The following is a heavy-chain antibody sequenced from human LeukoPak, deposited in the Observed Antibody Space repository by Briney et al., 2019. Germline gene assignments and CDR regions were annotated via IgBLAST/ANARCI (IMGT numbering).Heavy chain of an antibody. CDR3: ARHVVAVGFDY. Sequence: MTGGSLRLSCAASGFTFSSYSMNWVRQAPGKGLEWVSSISSSSSYIYYADSVKGRFTISRDNANNSLYLQMNSLRAEDTAVYYCARHVVAVGFDYWGQGTLVTVSS. CDR2: ISSSSSYI. V-gene: IGHV3-21*01. J-gene: IGHJ4*02. D-gene: IGHD3-22*01. CDR1: GFTFSSYS.